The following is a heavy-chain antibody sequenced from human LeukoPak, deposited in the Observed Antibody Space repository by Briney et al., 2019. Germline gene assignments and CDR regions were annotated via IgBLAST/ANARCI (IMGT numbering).Heavy chain of an antibody. V-gene: IGHV4-4*07. D-gene: IGHD2-2*01. CDR2: ISTTGST. J-gene: IGHJ4*02. CDR1: GAAISDYF. CDR3: ASVIFGSTSL. Sequence: PSETLSLTCTVSGAAISDYFWSWIRQPAGKDLEWIGRISTTGSTYFNPSLQSRVRMSVDSSKTHFSLRLSSVTAADTALYYCASVIFGSTSLWGQGTLVTVSS.